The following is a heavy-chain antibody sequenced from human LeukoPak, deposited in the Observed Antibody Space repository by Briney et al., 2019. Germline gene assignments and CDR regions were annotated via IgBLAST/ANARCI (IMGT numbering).Heavy chain of an antibody. V-gene: IGHV4-31*03. CDR2: IYYSGST. J-gene: IGHJ4*02. CDR3: ARGTYYYDSSGYYFDY. Sequence: PSETLSLTCTVSGGSISSGGYYWSWIRQHPGKGLEWIGYIYYSGSTYYNPSLKSRVTISVDTSKNQFPLKLSSVTAADTAVYYCARGTYYYDSSGYYFDYWGQGTLVTVSS. D-gene: IGHD3-22*01. CDR1: GGSISSGGYY.